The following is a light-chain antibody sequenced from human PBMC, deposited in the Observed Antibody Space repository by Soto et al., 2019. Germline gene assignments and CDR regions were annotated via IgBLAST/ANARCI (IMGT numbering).Light chain of an antibody. CDR3: SSYTSSSTLV. J-gene: IGLJ3*02. Sequence: QSALTQPASVSGSPGQSITISCTGTSSDVGGYNYVSWYQQHPGKAPKLMIYEVSNRPSGVSNRFSGSKSGNTASLTISGLQAEEEADDYCSSYTSSSTLVFGGGTQLTVL. V-gene: IGLV2-14*01. CDR1: SSDVGGYNY. CDR2: EVS.